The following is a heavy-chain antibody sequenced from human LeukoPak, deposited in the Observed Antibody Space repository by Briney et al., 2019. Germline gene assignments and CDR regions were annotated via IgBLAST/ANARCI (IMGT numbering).Heavy chain of an antibody. CDR1: GFPFGGLA. D-gene: IGHD6-6*01. CDR3: ARDRQLVRPGVYYGMDV. V-gene: IGHV3-30-3*01. Sequence: GGSLSLSGAAPGFPFGGLAMGWVGRAPGRGRDGLAVISKDGTNEYYADSVKGRFTISRDNFKSTLYLQMNSLRAEDTALYYCARDRQLVRPGVYYGMDVWGQGTTVTVSS. CDR2: ISKDGTNE. J-gene: IGHJ6*02.